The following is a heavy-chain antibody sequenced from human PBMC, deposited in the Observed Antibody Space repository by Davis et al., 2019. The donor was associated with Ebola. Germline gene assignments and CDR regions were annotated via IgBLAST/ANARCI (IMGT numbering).Heavy chain of an antibody. Sequence: ASVKVSCKASGYTFTGYYMHWVRQAPGQGREWMGWINPNSGGTNYAQKFQGWVTTTRDTSISTAYMELSRLRSDDTAVYYCARDLPACSSTSCNYYYYGMDVWGQGTTVTVS. D-gene: IGHD2-2*01. CDR2: INPNSGGT. CDR1: GYTFTGYY. V-gene: IGHV1-2*04. J-gene: IGHJ6*02. CDR3: ARDLPACSSTSCNYYYYGMDV.